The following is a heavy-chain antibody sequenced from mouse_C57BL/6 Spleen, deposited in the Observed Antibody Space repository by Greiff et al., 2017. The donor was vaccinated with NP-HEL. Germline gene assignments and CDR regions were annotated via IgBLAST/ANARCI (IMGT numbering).Heavy chain of an antibody. CDR2: IYPGSGST. D-gene: IGHD2-4*01. J-gene: IGHJ2*01. V-gene: IGHV1-55*01. Sequence: QVQLQQPGAELVKPGASVKMSCKASGYTFTSYWITWVKQRPGQGLEWIGDIYPGSGSTNYNEKFKSKATLTVDTSSSTAYMQLSSLTSEDSAVYYCAREAIYYDYEYYFDYWGQGTTLTVSS. CDR3: AREAIYYDYEYYFDY. CDR1: GYTFTSYW.